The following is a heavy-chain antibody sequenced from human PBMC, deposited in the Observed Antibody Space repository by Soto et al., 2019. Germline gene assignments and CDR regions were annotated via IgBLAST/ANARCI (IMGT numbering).Heavy chain of an antibody. Sequence: ASVKVSCKASGYTFTSYAMHWVRQAPGQRLEWMGWINAGNGNTKYSQKFQGRVTTTRDTSASTAYMELSSLRSEDTAVYYCARDAGSDGMDVWGQGTTVTVSS. J-gene: IGHJ6*02. CDR2: INAGNGNT. CDR3: ARDAGSDGMDV. CDR1: GYTFTSYA. V-gene: IGHV1-3*01.